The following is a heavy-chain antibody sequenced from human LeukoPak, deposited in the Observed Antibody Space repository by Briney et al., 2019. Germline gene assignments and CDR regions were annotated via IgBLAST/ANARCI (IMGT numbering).Heavy chain of an antibody. CDR3: ARDRGSSWYQPFDY. J-gene: IGHJ4*02. V-gene: IGHV1-18*01. D-gene: IGHD6-13*01. Sequence: ASVTVSFKASGYTFTTYGISWVRQAPGQGLEWMGWISAYNGNTNFAQKLQGRVTMTTDTSTSTAYMELRSLRSDDTAVYYCARDRGSSWYQPFDYWGQGTLVTVSS. CDR1: GYTFTTYG. CDR2: ISAYNGNT.